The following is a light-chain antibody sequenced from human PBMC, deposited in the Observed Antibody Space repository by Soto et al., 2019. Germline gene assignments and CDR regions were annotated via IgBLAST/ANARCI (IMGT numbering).Light chain of an antibody. CDR3: QQYGSSPWT. J-gene: IGKJ1*01. CDR1: QSVHNY. Sequence: EVVLTQSPATLSLSPGDRAALSCKASQSVHNYLAWYQQKPGQAPRLLIYGASNRAAGIPARFSGSGSGTDFTLTINSLEPEDFAVYYCQQYGSSPWTFGQGTKVEIK. CDR2: GAS. V-gene: IGKV3-20*01.